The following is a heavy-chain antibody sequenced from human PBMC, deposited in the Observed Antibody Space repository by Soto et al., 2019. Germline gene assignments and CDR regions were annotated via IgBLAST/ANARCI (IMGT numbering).Heavy chain of an antibody. CDR3: AREGQLGGWFDP. J-gene: IGHJ5*02. CDR1: GYTFTSYY. D-gene: IGHD6-6*01. Sequence: QVQLVQSGAEVKKPGASVKVSCKASGYTFTSYYMHWVRQAPGQGLEWMGIINPSGGSTSYAQKFQSRATMTRDTSTSTVYMELSSLRSEDTAVYYCAREGQLGGWFDPWGQGTLVIVSS. CDR2: INPSGGST. V-gene: IGHV1-46*01.